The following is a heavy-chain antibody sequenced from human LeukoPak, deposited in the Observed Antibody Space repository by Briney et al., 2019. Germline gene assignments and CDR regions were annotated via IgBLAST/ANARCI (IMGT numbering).Heavy chain of an antibody. Sequence: SETLSLTCSVSGGSISSYYWSWIRQPPGKGLEWIGYIYYSGSTSYNPSLKSRVTISVDTSENQLSLKLSSVTAADTALYYCARAHTSSWYMDYWGQGTLVTVSS. D-gene: IGHD6-13*01. CDR2: IYYSGST. CDR3: ARAHTSSWYMDY. V-gene: IGHV4-59*01. J-gene: IGHJ4*02. CDR1: GGSISSYY.